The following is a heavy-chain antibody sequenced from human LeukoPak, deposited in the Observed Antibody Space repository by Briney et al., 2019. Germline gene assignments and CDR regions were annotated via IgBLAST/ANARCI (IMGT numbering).Heavy chain of an antibody. CDR2: IWYDGSKD. J-gene: IGHJ3*02. Sequence: GGSLRLSCAASGFTFRNCAMHWVRQAPGKGLEWVALIWYDGSKDDYADSVKGRFTISRDNSKNTLSLQMDSLRAEDTAVYYCASQYYYYNSGYFDAFDIWGQGTVVTVSA. D-gene: IGHD3-22*01. V-gene: IGHV3-33*01. CDR3: ASQYYYYNSGYFDAFDI. CDR1: GFTFRNCA.